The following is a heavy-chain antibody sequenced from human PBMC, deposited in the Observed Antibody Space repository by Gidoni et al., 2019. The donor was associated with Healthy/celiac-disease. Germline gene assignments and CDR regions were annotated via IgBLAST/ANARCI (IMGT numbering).Heavy chain of an antibody. CDR2: IIPILGIA. V-gene: IGHV1-69*02. J-gene: IGHJ4*02. Sequence: QVQLVQSGAEVKKPGSSVKVSCKASGGTFSSYTISWVRQAPGQGLEWMGRIIPILGIANYAQKFQGRVTITADKSTSTAYMELSSLRSEDTAVYYCARGGGSCYGCIDYWGQGTLVTVSS. D-gene: IGHD2-15*01. CDR1: GGTFSSYT. CDR3: ARGGGSCYGCIDY.